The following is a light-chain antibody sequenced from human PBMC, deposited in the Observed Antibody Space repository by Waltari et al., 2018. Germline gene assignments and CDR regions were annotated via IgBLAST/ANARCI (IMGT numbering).Light chain of an antibody. Sequence: DVQMTQSPSTVSVFVGDRVTITCRASQSISDRLAWYQQKPGKAPKLLIYRASSLETGVPSRFSGSGSGAEFTLTISSLQPDDFATYYCQLYSSYSGYSGTFGQGTKVEIK. V-gene: IGKV1-5*03. CDR3: QLYSSYSGYSGT. CDR2: RAS. J-gene: IGKJ1*01. CDR1: QSISDR.